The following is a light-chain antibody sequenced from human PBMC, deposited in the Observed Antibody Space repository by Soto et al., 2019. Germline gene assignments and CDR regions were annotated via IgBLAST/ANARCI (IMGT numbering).Light chain of an antibody. Sequence: SXSXSVRSSHLAWYQQKPGQAHSIIIYGEFTRATGIKDRFSGTGSGTEFTLTIRSLQSEDFALYYCQQYNDWPLTFGQGTKVDLK. CDR3: QQYNDWPLT. CDR2: GEF. V-gene: IGKV3-15*01. J-gene: IGKJ1*01. CDR1: XSVRSSH.